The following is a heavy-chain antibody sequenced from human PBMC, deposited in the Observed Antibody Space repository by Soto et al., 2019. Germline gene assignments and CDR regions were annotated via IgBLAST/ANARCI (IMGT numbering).Heavy chain of an antibody. J-gene: IGHJ4*02. CDR3: AKDRITMIVVVIEADY. CDR2: ISGSGGST. Sequence: PGGSLRLSCAASGFTFSSYAKSWVRQAPGKGLEWVSAISGSGGSTYYADSVKARFTISRDNSKNTLYLQMNSLRAEDTAVYYCAKDRITMIVVVIEADYWGQGTLVTVSS. D-gene: IGHD3-22*01. V-gene: IGHV3-23*01. CDR1: GFTFSSYA.